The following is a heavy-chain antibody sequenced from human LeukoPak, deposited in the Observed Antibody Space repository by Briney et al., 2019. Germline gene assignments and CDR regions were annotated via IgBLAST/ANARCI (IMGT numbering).Heavy chain of an antibody. CDR2: ISYDGSNK. V-gene: IGHV3-30*18. Sequence: PGRSLRLSCAASGFTFSSYGMHWVRQAPGKGLEWVAVISYDGSNKYYADSVKGRFTISRDNSKNTLYLQMNSLRDEDTAKYYCAKDWVAVGAWGQGTLVTVSS. CDR3: AKDWVAVGA. J-gene: IGHJ4*02. CDR1: GFTFSSYG. D-gene: IGHD6-19*01.